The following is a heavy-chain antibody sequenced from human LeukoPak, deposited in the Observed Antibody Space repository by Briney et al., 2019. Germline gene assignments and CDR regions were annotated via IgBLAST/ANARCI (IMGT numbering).Heavy chain of an antibody. D-gene: IGHD3-22*01. J-gene: IGHJ4*02. Sequence: ASVKVSCKASEYTFTDYYMHWVRQAPGQGLEWMGWINPNSGGTNYAQKFQGRVTMTRDTSISTAYMELSRLRSDDTAVYYCARAAVATIRRYYYDSSGFLGYWGQGTLVTVSS. V-gene: IGHV1-2*02. CDR1: EYTFTDYY. CDR3: ARAAVATIRRYYYDSSGFLGY. CDR2: INPNSGGT.